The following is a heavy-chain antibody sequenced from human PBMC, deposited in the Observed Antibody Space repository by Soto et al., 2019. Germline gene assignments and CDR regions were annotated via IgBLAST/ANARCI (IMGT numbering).Heavy chain of an antibody. J-gene: IGHJ6*02. D-gene: IGHD3-9*01. V-gene: IGHV1-69*05. CDR1: GGSFRNYG. CDR3: ARARDYDLLTAREYALDV. CDR2: IMPIFGTA. Sequence: QVQLVQSGAEVKKPGSSVRVSCKVSGGSFRNYGITWVRRAPGQVLEWMGGIMPIFGTANYAQKFKGRVTITSDELTSTASLELSGLRSDDTAVYFCARARDYDLLTAREYALDVWGQGTTVTVS.